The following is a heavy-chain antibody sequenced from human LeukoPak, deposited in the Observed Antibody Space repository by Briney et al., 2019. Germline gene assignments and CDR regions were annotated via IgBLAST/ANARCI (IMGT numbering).Heavy chain of an antibody. CDR2: IKQDGSEK. D-gene: IGHD2-15*01. CDR1: GFTFSSSW. Sequence: QTGGSLRLSCAASGFTFSSSWVNWVRQAPGKGLEWVANIKQDGSEKYYVDSVRGRFTISRDNAKNSLYLQMNSLRAEDTAVYYCARDLGCSGGGCYGSAFDVWGQGTMVTVSS. CDR3: ARDLGCSGGGCYGSAFDV. J-gene: IGHJ3*01. V-gene: IGHV3-7*03.